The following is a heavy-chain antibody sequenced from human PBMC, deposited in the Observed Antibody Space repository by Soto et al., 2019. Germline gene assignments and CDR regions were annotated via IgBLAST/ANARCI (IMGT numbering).Heavy chain of an antibody. V-gene: IGHV3-33*07. CDR1: GFTFSSYN. CDR3: ARDGKLAYYFDS. Sequence: GGSLRLSCAASGFTFSSYNMYWVRQAPGKGLEWVAAIGYDGGNKYYGDFVKGRFTISRDNSKNILYVQMNSLRADDTAVYYCARDGKLAYYFDSWGQGTLVTVSS. CDR2: IGYDGGNK. D-gene: IGHD3-16*01. J-gene: IGHJ4*02.